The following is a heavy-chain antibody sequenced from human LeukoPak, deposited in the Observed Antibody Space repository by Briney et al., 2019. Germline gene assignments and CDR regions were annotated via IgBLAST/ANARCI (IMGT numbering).Heavy chain of an antibody. CDR1: GGSISSSSYY. Sequence: SETLSLTCTVSGGSISSSSYYWGWIRQPPGKGLEWNGSIYYSGSTYYNPSLKSRVTISVDTSKNQFSLKLSSVTAADTAVYYCARDRGGGSYEDWGQGTLVTVSS. CDR2: IYYSGST. CDR3: ARDRGGGSYED. D-gene: IGHD1-26*01. V-gene: IGHV4-39*02. J-gene: IGHJ4*02.